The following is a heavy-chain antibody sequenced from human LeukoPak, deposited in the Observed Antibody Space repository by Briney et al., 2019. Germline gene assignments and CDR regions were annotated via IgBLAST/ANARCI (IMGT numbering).Heavy chain of an antibody. CDR2: IYHSGST. CDR3: ARDLRGRFDP. Sequence: SETLSLTCAVSGGSISSGGYSWSWIRQPPGKGLEWIGYIYHSGSTYYNPSLKSRVTISVDRSKNQFSLKLSSVTAADTAVYYCARDLRGRFDPWGQGTPVTVSS. J-gene: IGHJ5*02. CDR1: GGSISSGGYS. D-gene: IGHD6-13*01. V-gene: IGHV4-30-2*01.